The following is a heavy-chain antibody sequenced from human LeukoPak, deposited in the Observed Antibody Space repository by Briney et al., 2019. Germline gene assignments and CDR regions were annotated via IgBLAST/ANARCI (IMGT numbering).Heavy chain of an antibody. CDR1: GGSISSSPYY. Sequence: NPSETLSLTCTVSGGSISSSPYYWGWIRQPPGKGLEWIGSIYYSGATYYNPSLKSRVTISVDTSENQFSLKLSSMTAADTAVYYCARQSGSYYLGDYYFDFWGPGTPVTVSS. CDR3: ARQSGSYYLGDYYFDF. D-gene: IGHD3-10*01. V-gene: IGHV4-39*01. J-gene: IGHJ4*02. CDR2: IYYSGAT.